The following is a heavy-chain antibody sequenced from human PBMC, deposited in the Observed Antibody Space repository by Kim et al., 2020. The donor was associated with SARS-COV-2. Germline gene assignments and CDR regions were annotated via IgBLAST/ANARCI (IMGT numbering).Heavy chain of an antibody. Sequence: YAHSLKGRFTISRAHSKNTLYLQMNSLRADDTALYYCAKDRPGGDAFDIWGQGTTVTVSS. J-gene: IGHJ3*02. CDR3: AKDRPGGDAFDI. D-gene: IGHD3-16*01. V-gene: IGHV3-23*01.